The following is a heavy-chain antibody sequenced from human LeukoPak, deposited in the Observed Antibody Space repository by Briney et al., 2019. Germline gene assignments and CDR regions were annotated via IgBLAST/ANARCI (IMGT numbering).Heavy chain of an antibody. Sequence: PGGSLRLPCAASGFTFSNYAMSWVRQAPGKGLEWVAGISGSGSTIYYTDSVKGRFTISRDNSKHTLYLQMTSLRAEDTALYYCAKQGSYTTGWFDYWGQGALVTVSS. J-gene: IGHJ4*02. D-gene: IGHD3-10*01. CDR1: GFTFSNYA. CDR3: AKQGSYTTGWFDY. CDR2: ISGSGSTI. V-gene: IGHV3-23*01.